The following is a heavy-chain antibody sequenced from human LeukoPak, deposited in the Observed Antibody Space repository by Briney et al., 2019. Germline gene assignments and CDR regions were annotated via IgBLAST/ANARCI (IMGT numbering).Heavy chain of an antibody. CDR1: GFIFNNYD. CDR3: AKDWAPYCGGDCYFNY. D-gene: IGHD2-21*02. Sequence: GGSLRLSCAACGFIFNNYDMHWDRQAPGKGLEWVAVISYDGSNKNYADSVKGRFTISRDSSKNTVYLQMNSLRVEDTAVYYCAKDWAPYCGGDCYFNYWGQGTLVTVSS. V-gene: IGHV3-30*18. J-gene: IGHJ4*02. CDR2: ISYDGSNK.